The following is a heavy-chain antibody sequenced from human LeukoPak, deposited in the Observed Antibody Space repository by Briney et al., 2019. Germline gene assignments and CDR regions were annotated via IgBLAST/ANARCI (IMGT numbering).Heavy chain of an antibody. Sequence: GGSLRLSGAASGFTYSNAWMSWVRQAPGKGLDGVGRIKSKTDGGTTDYAAPVKGRFTISRDDSKNTLYLQMNSLNTEDTAVYYCTPPSPRYGSSTSCYRWFDPWGQGTLVTVSS. CDR1: GFTYSNAW. CDR3: TPPSPRYGSSTSCYRWFDP. V-gene: IGHV3-15*01. J-gene: IGHJ5*02. CDR2: IKSKTDGGTT. D-gene: IGHD2-2*01.